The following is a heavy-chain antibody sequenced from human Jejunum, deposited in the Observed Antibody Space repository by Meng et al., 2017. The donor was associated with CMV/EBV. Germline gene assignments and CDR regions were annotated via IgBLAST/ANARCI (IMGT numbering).Heavy chain of an antibody. CDR1: VFTFSSYP. D-gene: IGHD3-3*01. CDR2: ISLDGNYE. V-gene: IGHV3-30*04. Sequence: AASVFTFSSYPMHWVRQAPGKGLEWVALISLDGNYEYYADSVKGRFTISRDNSNNTVDLQMNSLTPEDTAVYYCARSGSAINGMDVWGQGTTVTVSS. CDR3: ARSGSAINGMDV. J-gene: IGHJ6*02.